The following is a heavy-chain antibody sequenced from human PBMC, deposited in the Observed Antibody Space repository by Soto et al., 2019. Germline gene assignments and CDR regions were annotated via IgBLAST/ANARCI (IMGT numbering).Heavy chain of an antibody. D-gene: IGHD3-10*01. Sequence: PSETLSLTCTVSGGSMSSYYWSWIRQPPGKRLEWIGYIYYSGSTKYNPSLKSRVTISVDTSTNQFSLKLSSVTAADTAVYYCARKGIYGPYFDYWGQGTLVTVSS. J-gene: IGHJ4*02. CDR1: GGSMSSYY. V-gene: IGHV4-59*08. CDR2: IYYSGST. CDR3: ARKGIYGPYFDY.